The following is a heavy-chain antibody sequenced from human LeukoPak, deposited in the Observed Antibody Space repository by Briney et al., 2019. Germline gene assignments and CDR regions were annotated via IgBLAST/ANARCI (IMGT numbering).Heavy chain of an antibody. CDR3: ARGIKQLVPYYYYMDV. J-gene: IGHJ6*03. V-gene: IGHV4-34*01. CDR1: GGSFSGYY. D-gene: IGHD6-6*01. Sequence: MSSETLSLTCAVYGGSFSGYYWSWIRQPPGKGLEWIGEINHSGSTNYNPSLKSRVTISVDTSKNQFSLELSSVTAAYTAVYYCARGIKQLVPYYYYMDVWGKGTTVTVSS. CDR2: INHSGST.